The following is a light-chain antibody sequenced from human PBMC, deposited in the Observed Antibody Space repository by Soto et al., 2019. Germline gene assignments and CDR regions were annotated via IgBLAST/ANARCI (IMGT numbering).Light chain of an antibody. CDR2: DAS. J-gene: IGKJ4*01. CDR3: QQRAVWPPLT. V-gene: IGKV3-11*01. Sequence: EIVLTQSPATLSLSPGERATLSCRASQSVNSFLAWYQQKPGQAPRLLIYDASNRATGVPARFSGGGSGTDFTLPISSLEPEDSALYYCQQRAVWPPLTFGGGSKVEI. CDR1: QSVNSF.